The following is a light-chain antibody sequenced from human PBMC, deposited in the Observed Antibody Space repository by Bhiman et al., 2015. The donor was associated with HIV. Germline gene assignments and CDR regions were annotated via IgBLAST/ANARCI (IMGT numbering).Light chain of an antibody. V-gene: IGLV3-19*01. Sequence: SSDLTQDPAVSVALGQTVRITCQGDSLRSNYASWYQQKPGQAPVLVIYGNNRRPSGIPDRFSGSSSGNTASLTFTGAQAEDEADYYCNSRDTSGNHWVFGGGTKLTVL. CDR3: NSRDTSGNHWV. CDR2: GNN. CDR1: SLRSNY. J-gene: IGLJ3*02.